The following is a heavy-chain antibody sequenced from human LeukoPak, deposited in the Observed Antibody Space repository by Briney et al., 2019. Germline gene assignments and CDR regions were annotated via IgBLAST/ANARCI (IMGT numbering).Heavy chain of an antibody. V-gene: IGHV2-5*02. CDR1: GFSLSTSGVG. CDR2: IYWDDDR. CDR3: AHRLDYYDSSGYPDAFDI. Sequence: SGPTLVKPTQTLTLTCTFSGFSLSTSGVGVGWIRQSPGKALEWLALIYWDDDRRYSPSLKSRLTITKDTSKNQVVLTMTNMDPVDTATYYCAHRLDYYDSSGYPDAFDIWGQGTMVTVSS. J-gene: IGHJ3*02. D-gene: IGHD3-22*01.